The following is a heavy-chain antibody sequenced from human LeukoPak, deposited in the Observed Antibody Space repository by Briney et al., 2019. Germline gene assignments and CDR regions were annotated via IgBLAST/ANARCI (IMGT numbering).Heavy chain of an antibody. CDR2: MRYDGSDK. Sequence: GGALRLSCAASGFTFNSYGMHWVRQAPGEGLVWVAFMRYDGSDKYYADSVKGRFTISRDNSKNTLYLQMNSLRAEDTALYYCAKADRGSYYGLGDYFDYWGQGTPVTVSS. D-gene: IGHD1-26*01. V-gene: IGHV3-30*02. CDR1: GFTFNSYG. J-gene: IGHJ4*02. CDR3: AKADRGSYYGLGDYFDY.